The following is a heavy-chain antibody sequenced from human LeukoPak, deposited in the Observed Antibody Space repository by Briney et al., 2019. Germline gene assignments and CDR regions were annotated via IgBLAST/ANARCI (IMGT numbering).Heavy chain of an antibody. J-gene: IGHJ4*02. Sequence: SDTLPLTCSVCGRHISSYYWIWMGQPPGKGRAGLGYIYYCESTNYNPPLKSRVTISVHTPKNQFSLRLPSLRASHTAVYSCARCDGYNSQFDYWGQGTLLSVSS. CDR3: ARCDGYNSQFDY. CDR1: GRHISSYY. CDR2: IYYCEST. V-gene: IGHV4-59*07. D-gene: IGHD5-24*01.